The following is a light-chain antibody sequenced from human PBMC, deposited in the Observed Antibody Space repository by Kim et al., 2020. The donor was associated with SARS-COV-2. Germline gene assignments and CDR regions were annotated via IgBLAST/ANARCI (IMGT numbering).Light chain of an antibody. CDR2: GKN. V-gene: IGLV3-19*01. CDR1: SLRSYY. CDR3: NSRDSNDNVV. Sequence: VALGQTVSITCQGDSLRSYYATWYQQKPGQATTLVIYGKNNRPSGIPDRFSGSSSGNTASLTITGTQAGDEADYYCNSRDSNDNVVFGGGTQLTVL. J-gene: IGLJ2*01.